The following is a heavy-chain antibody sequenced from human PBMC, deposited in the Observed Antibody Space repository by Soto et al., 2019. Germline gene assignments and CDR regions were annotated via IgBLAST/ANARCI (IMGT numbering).Heavy chain of an antibody. Sequence: EVQLVETGGGLIQPGGSLRLSCAASGFTVSSNYMIWVRQAPGKGLEGGSVIYSGGCTYYADPVKGRLTISRDNSKHTLYLQMNSLRAEETAVYYCARALSPVGHFDYWGQGTLVTVSS. V-gene: IGHV3-53*02. CDR2: IYSGGCT. CDR3: ARALSPVGHFDY. CDR1: GFTVSSNY. J-gene: IGHJ4*02. D-gene: IGHD1-26*01.